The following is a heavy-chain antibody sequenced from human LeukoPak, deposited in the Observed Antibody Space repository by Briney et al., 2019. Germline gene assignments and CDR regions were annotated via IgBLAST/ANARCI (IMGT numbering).Heavy chain of an antibody. Sequence: GGSLTLSCAASGFSFSTYSWNWVRQAPGKGLEWISYISSSSNLKYYADSVKGRFTISRDNAKNLLFLKVNSLGDEDTAVYYCAGASWFGEWVRWGQGTLVTVSS. J-gene: IGHJ4*02. CDR3: AGASWFGEWVR. CDR1: GFSFSTYS. V-gene: IGHV3-48*02. D-gene: IGHD3-10*01. CDR2: ISSSSNLK.